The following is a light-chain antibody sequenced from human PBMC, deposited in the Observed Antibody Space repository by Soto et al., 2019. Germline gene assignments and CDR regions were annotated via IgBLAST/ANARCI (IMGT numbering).Light chain of an antibody. V-gene: IGKV1-39*01. CDR3: QQSYNTPLT. CDR1: QSVNSC. CDR2: AAS. Sequence: DIQMTQSPSSLSASLGDRVTITCRASQSVNSCLNWYQQKPGEAPNLLIYAASSLQSGVPSRFSGSGSGTDFTLTISSLQPEDFATYYCQQSYNTPLTFGGGTKVEIK. J-gene: IGKJ4*01.